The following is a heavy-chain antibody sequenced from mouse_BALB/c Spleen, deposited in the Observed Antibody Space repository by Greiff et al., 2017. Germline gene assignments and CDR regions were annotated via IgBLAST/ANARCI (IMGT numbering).Heavy chain of an antibody. Sequence: EVQVVESGGGLVKPGGSLKLSCAASGFTFSSYAMPWVRQTPEKRLEWVAIISSGGSYTYYPDSVKGRFTISRDNAKNPLYLQMSSLRSEDTAMYCCARQRVATVESYFDVWGAGTTVTVSS. V-gene: IGHV5-9-3*01. J-gene: IGHJ1*01. CDR3: ARQRVATVESYFDV. CDR2: ISSGGSYT. D-gene: IGHD1-1*01. CDR1: GFTFSSYA.